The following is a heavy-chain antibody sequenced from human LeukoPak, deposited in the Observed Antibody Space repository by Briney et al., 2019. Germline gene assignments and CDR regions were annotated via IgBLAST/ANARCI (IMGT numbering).Heavy chain of an antibody. V-gene: IGHV3-33*01. CDR1: GFTFSSYG. CDR2: IWYDGSNK. D-gene: IGHD3-22*01. Sequence: GGSLRLSCAASGFTFSSYGMHWVRQAPGKGLEWVAVIWYDGSNKYYADSVKGRFTISRDNSKNTLYLQMNSLRAEDTAVYYCARDLDPYYYDSSGPTGYWGQGTLVTVSS. CDR3: ARDLDPYYYDSSGPTGY. J-gene: IGHJ4*02.